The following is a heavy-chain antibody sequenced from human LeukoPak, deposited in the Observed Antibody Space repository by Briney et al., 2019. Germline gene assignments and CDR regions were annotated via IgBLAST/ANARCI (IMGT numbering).Heavy chain of an antibody. V-gene: IGHV3-23*01. D-gene: IGHD1-26*01. CDR2: ISGSGGST. Sequence: GGSLRLSCAASGFPFSSYGMSWVRQAPGKGLEWVSAISGSGGSTYYADSVKGRFTISRDNSKNTLYLQMNSLRAEDTALYYCARRGYHDYSGFDYWGQGTLVTVSS. CDR3: ARRGYHDYSGFDY. J-gene: IGHJ4*02. CDR1: GFPFSSYG.